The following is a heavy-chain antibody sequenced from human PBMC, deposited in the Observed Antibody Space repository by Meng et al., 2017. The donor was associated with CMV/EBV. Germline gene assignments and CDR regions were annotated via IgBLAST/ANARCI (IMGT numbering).Heavy chain of an antibody. J-gene: IGHJ5*01. Sequence: QVELQECWARLWMPSGTLCGAFGVNGGYFCGCCCSWARQTAGKGVYWFGGSNHTDSTNYIPCIMTRVIITTDTSMNLFSLRLSAVAAADSAGDYCARGGNWLDSWGQGTLVTVSS. CDR1: GGYFCGCC. V-gene: IGHV4-34*01. CDR2: SNHTDST. CDR3: ARGGNWLDS.